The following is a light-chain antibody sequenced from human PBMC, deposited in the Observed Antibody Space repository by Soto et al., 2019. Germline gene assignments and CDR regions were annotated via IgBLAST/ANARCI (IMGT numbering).Light chain of an antibody. CDR3: QQYETFSGT. J-gene: IGKJ1*01. Sequence: DIPMTQSPSTPSASVGDTVPVNCRASQSVSGWLAWYQQKPGEAPKLLIYDASALPRGVPSRFSGSGSGTKFTLTIASLQPDDFATYYCQQYETFSGTFGPGTKVDI. CDR2: DAS. V-gene: IGKV1-5*01. CDR1: QSVSGW.